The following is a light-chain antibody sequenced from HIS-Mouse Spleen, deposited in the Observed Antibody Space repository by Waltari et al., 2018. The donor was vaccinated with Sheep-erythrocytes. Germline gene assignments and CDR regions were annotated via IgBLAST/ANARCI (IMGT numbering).Light chain of an antibody. CDR2: WVS. Sequence: QSALTQPPSASGSPGQSVTIPCTGTSSDVGGYNYVPWYQQHPGKAPKLMIYWVSKRPSGVPDRFSGSKSGNTASLTVSGLQAEDEADYYCSSYAGSNNWVFGGGTKLTVL. CDR3: SSYAGSNNWV. CDR1: SSDVGGYNY. J-gene: IGLJ3*02. V-gene: IGLV2-8*01.